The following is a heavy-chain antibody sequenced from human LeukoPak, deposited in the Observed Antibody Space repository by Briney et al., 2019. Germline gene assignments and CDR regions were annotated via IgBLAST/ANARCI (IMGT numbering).Heavy chain of an antibody. J-gene: IGHJ5*02. CDR2: IKQDGSEK. CDR1: GFTFSSYW. V-gene: IGHV3-7*01. CDR3: ARDSSGWYRHQKT. Sequence: GGSLRLSCAASGFTFSSYWMSWVRQAPGKGLEWVANIKQDGSEKYYVDSVKGRFTISRDNAKNSLYLQMNSLRAEDTAVYYCARDSSGWYRHQKTWGQGTLVTASS. D-gene: IGHD6-19*01.